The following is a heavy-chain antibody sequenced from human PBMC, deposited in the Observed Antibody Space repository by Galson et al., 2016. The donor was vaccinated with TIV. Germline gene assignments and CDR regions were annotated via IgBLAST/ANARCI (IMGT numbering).Heavy chain of an antibody. CDR2: ISAYTGNT. J-gene: IGHJ6*02. CDR1: GYTFRTYG. Sequence: SVKVSCKASGYTFRTYGISWVRQAPGQGLEWMGWISAYTGNTNYAQKVQGRLTMTTDSSTSTAYMELRSLKSDDTAGYYCARSLVQGVVSQYHGMDVWGQGTTVTVS. V-gene: IGHV1-18*01. D-gene: IGHD3-10*01. CDR3: ARSLVQGVVSQYHGMDV.